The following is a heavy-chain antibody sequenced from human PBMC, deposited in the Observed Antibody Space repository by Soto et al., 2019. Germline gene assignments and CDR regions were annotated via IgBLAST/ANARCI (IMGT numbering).Heavy chain of an antibody. J-gene: IGHJ4*02. V-gene: IGHV1-2*02. Sequence: ASVKGSWKASGYTFTGYYIHWVRQSPGQGLEWMGWINPNSGGTNYAQKFQGRVTMTRDTSISTAYIERRRLRSEDTAVYYCARARIIAARPPPGYWGQGTLVTVSS. D-gene: IGHD6-6*01. CDR3: ARARIIAARPPPGY. CDR1: GYTFTGYY. CDR2: INPNSGGT.